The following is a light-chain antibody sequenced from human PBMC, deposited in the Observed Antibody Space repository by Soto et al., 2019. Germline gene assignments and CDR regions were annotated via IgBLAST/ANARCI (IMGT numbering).Light chain of an antibody. Sequence: QSALAQPASVSGSPGQSVTISSTGLSSDVGAYNSVSGYQQHPDKAPQLMIYKGTQRPSGVSNRFSGSTSGNAASLTISGLQAGDEADYFCCSSAPESTYVFGTGTKVTVL. CDR3: CSSAPESTYV. V-gene: IGLV2-23*01. J-gene: IGLJ1*01. CDR1: SSDVGAYNS. CDR2: KGT.